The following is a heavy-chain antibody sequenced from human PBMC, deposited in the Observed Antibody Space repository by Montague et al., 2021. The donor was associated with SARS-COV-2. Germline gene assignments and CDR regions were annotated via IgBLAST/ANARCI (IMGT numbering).Heavy chain of an antibody. CDR1: GGSFNTYY. CDR3: ARVTTKRTRYGSGSYRGFDAFDI. Sequence: SETLSLTCTVSGGSFNTYYWSWIRQPPGKGLEWIGYIYHSGSTNYNPSLKSRVTISVDMSKNQFSLKLSSVTAADTAVYYCARVTTKRTRYGSGSYRGFDAFDIWGQGTMVAVSS. J-gene: IGHJ3*02. CDR2: IYHSGST. V-gene: IGHV4-59*08. D-gene: IGHD3-10*01.